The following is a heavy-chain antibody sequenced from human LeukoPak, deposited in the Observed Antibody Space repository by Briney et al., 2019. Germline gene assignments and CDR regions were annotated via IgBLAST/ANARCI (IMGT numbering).Heavy chain of an antibody. V-gene: IGHV1-69*04. CDR3: ARDQYYDSSGYPRRYFDY. Sequence: GSSVKVSCKASGGTFSSYAISWVRQAPGQGLEWMGRFIPILGIANYAQKFQGRVAITADKSTSTAYMDLRSLRSEDTAVYYCARDQYYDSSGYPRRYFDYWGQGTLVTVSS. J-gene: IGHJ4*02. CDR2: FIPILGIA. D-gene: IGHD3-22*01. CDR1: GGTFSSYA.